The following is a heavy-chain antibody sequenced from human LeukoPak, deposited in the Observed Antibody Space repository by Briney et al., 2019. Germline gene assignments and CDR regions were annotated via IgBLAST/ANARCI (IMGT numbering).Heavy chain of an antibody. CDR1: GYTFNTYG. V-gene: IGHV1-18*01. J-gene: IGHJ4*02. D-gene: IGHD3-3*01. Sequence: ASVKVSCKPSGYTFNTYGITWVRQAPGQGLEWMGWISAYNGNTNYAQKLQGRVTMTTDTSTSTAYMELRSLRSDDTAVYYCARLTRAIFGVVTPDYWGQGTLVTVSS. CDR2: ISAYNGNT. CDR3: ARLTRAIFGVVTPDY.